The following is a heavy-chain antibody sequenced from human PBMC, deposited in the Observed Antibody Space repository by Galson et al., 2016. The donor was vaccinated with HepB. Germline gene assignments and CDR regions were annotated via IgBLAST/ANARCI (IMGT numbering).Heavy chain of an antibody. CDR3: VQGSTAPAV. V-gene: IGHV3-23*01. CDR2: ISRCGDST. Sequence: SLRLSCAASGFTFRNYGTTWVRQAPGKGLEVVSSISRCGDSTGYADSVKGRFTISRDNSKNTLSLQMNSLTADDTAIYYCVQGSTAPAVWGKGTTVTVSS. J-gene: IGHJ6*04. D-gene: IGHD2-2*01. CDR1: GFTFRNYG.